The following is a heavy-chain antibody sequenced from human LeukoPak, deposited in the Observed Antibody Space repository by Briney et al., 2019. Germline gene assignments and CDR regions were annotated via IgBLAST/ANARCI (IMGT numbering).Heavy chain of an antibody. Sequence: GASVKVSCKASGYTFTSYGSSWVRQAPGQGLEWMGWISAYNGNTNYAQKLQGRVTMTTDTSTSTAYMELRSLRSDDTAVYYCALVNYDYVWGSYSYYFDYWGQGTLVTVSS. CDR1: GYTFTSYG. V-gene: IGHV1-18*01. CDR3: ALVNYDYVWGSYSYYFDY. D-gene: IGHD3-16*01. CDR2: ISAYNGNT. J-gene: IGHJ4*02.